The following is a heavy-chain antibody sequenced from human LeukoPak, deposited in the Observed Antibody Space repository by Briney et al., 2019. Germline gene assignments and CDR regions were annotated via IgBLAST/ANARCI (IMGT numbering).Heavy chain of an antibody. CDR1: GYTFTGYY. Sequence: ASVKVSCKASGYTFTGYYMHWVRQAPGQGLEWMGWINPNSGGTNYAQKFQGWVTMTRDTSISTAYMELSRLRSDDTAVYYCARAPPPPYYYDSSSFNYYYYGMDVWGQGTTVTVSS. CDR3: ARAPPPPYYYDSSSFNYYYYGMDV. CDR2: INPNSGGT. V-gene: IGHV1-2*04. J-gene: IGHJ6*02. D-gene: IGHD3-22*01.